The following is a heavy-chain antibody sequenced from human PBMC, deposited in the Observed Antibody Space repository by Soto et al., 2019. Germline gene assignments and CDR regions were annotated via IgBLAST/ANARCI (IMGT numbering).Heavy chain of an antibody. CDR3: ATYTVGEWGRGY. J-gene: IGHJ4*02. D-gene: IGHD3-16*01. CDR2: HHSDST. V-gene: IGHV4-4*09. CDR1: GGSMRGQH. Sequence: QVQLQESGPGLVKPSETLSLTCTVSGGSMRGQHWSWIRQPPGKGLEWIGHHSDSTNYNPSLKSRITISTDPAMNQFSLTLSSVTASDTAVYYCATYTVGEWGRGYWGQGTLVTVSS.